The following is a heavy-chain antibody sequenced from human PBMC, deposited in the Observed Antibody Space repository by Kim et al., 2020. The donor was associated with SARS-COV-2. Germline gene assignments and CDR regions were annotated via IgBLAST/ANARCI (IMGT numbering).Heavy chain of an antibody. V-gene: IGHV1-69*01. Sequence: GRVTITADESTSTAYMELSSLRSEDTAVYYCARDREGNYYGSGSLYYFDYWGQGTLVTVSS. CDR3: ARDREGNYYGSGSLYYFDY. D-gene: IGHD3-10*01. J-gene: IGHJ4*02.